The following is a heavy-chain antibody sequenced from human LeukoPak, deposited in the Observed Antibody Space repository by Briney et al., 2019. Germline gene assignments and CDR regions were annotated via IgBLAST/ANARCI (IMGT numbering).Heavy chain of an antibody. J-gene: IGHJ4*02. V-gene: IGHV1-2*04. CDR3: ARDESSRVTSYYYDSSGYYRY. CDR2: INPNSGGT. Sequence: AASVKVSCTASGYTFTSYAMHWVRQAPGQRLEWMGWINPNSGGTNYAQKFQGWVTMTRDTSISTAYMELSRLRSDDTAVYYCARDESSRVTSYYYDSSGYYRYWGQGTLVTVSS. CDR1: GYTFTSYA. D-gene: IGHD3-22*01.